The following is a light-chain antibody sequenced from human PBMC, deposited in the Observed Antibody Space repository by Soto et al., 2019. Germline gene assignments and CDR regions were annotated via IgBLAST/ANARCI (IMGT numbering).Light chain of an antibody. V-gene: IGLV2-8*01. CDR1: SSDVGGYNY. CDR3: SSYAGTNNVV. J-gene: IGLJ2*01. Sequence: QSALTQPPSASGSPGQSVTISRTGTSSDVGGYNYVSWYQQHPGKAPKLMIYEVNKRPSGVPDRFSGSKSDNTASLTVSGLQAEDEADYYCSSYAGTNNVVFGGGTQLTVL. CDR2: EVN.